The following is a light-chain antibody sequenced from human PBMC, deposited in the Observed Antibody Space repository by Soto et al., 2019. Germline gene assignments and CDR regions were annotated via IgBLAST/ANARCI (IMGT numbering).Light chain of an antibody. CDR2: DAS. Sequence: EIVLAQSPATLSLSPGERATLSCRASQSVTSYLAWYQQRPGQAPRLLIYDASRRATGIPDRFSGSGSGTDFTLTISSLQPEDFATYYCLQDYNYPWTFGQGTKVDIK. J-gene: IGKJ1*01. CDR3: LQDYNYPWT. V-gene: IGKV3-11*01. CDR1: QSVTSY.